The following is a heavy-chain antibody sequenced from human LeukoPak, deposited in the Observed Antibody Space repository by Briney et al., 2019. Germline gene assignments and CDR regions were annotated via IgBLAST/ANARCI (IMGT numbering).Heavy chain of an antibody. V-gene: IGHV3-23*01. J-gene: IGHJ4*02. CDR2: ISGSGGST. CDR3: AEVLLWFGELLSGFDY. Sequence: GGSLRLSCAASGFTFSSYAMSWVRQAPGKGLEWVSAISGSGGSTYYADSVKGRFTISRDNSKNTLYLQMNSLRAEDTAVYYCAEVLLWFGELLSGFDYWGQGTLVTVSS. CDR1: GFTFSSYA. D-gene: IGHD3-10*01.